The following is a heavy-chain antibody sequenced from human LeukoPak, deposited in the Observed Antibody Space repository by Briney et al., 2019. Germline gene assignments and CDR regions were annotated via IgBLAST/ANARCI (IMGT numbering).Heavy chain of an antibody. V-gene: IGHV4-34*01. Sequence: SETLSLTCAVYGGSFSGYYWSWIRQPPGEGLEWVGEINHSGSTNYNPSLKSRVTISVDTSKNQFSLKLSSVTAADTAVYYCARERRLGVQQFHDYWGQGTLVTVSS. J-gene: IGHJ4*02. CDR3: ARERRLGVQQFHDY. CDR2: INHSGST. CDR1: GGSFSGYY. D-gene: IGHD3-3*01.